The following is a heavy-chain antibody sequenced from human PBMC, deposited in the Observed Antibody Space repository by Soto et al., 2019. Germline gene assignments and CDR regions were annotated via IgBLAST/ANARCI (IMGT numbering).Heavy chain of an antibody. Sequence: EVQLVESGGGLVQPGGSLRLSCAASGFTFSSYWMSWVRQAPGKGLERVANINQDGSEKYYVDSMKGRFIISRDNAKNSLYLQMNSLRAEDTAVYYCARPGGSPDYWGQGTLVTVSS. CDR1: GFTFSSYW. CDR2: INQDGSEK. D-gene: IGHD3-16*01. CDR3: ARPGGSPDY. V-gene: IGHV3-7*01. J-gene: IGHJ4*02.